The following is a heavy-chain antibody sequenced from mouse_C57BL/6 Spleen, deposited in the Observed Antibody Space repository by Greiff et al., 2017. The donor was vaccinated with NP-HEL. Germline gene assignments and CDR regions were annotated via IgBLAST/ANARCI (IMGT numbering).Heavy chain of an antibody. V-gene: IGHV5-4*01. J-gene: IGHJ3*01. CDR1: GFTFSSYA. CDR2: ISDGGSYT. CDR3: ARDRWDGFAY. D-gene: IGHD4-1*01. Sequence: EVKVVESGGGLVKPGGSLKLSCAASGFTFSSYAMSWVRQTPEKRLEWVATISDGGSYTYYPDNVKGRFTISGDNAKNNLYLQMSHLKSEDTAMYYCARDRWDGFAYWGQGTLVTVSA.